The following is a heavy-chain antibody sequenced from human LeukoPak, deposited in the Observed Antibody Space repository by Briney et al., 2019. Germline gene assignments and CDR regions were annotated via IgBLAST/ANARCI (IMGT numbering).Heavy chain of an antibody. J-gene: IGHJ5*02. CDR3: AREAMGVAYWFDP. CDR1: GYTFTGYY. Sequence: ASVKVSCKASGYTFTGYYMHWVRQAPGQGLEWMGWINPNSGGSTSYAQKFQGRVTMTRDTSISTAYMELSRLRSDDTAVYYCAREAMGVAYWFDPWGQGTLVTVSS. D-gene: IGHD3-16*01. V-gene: IGHV1-2*02. CDR2: INPNSGGST.